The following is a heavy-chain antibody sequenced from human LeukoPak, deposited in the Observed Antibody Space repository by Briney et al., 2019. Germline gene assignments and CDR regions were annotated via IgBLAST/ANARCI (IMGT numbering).Heavy chain of an antibody. CDR3: AHGAMYQLDY. V-gene: IGHV3-23*01. J-gene: IGHJ4*02. D-gene: IGHD2-2*01. CDR1: GFPFSRRG. CDR2: IIGGGGST. Sequence: GGSLRLSCAASGFPFSRRGMSWVRQAPGKGLEWVSGIIGGGGSTYYADSVKGRFTISGDNSRNTLFLQMNSLRAEDTAVYYCAHGAMYQLDYWGQGTLVTVSS.